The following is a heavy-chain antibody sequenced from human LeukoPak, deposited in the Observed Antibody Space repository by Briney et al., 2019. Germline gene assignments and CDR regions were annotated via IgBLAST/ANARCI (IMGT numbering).Heavy chain of an antibody. D-gene: IGHD5-12*01. Sequence: SETLSLTCAVYGVSFSGYYWSWIRQPPGKGREWIGEINHSASNNYNPSLTSRVTISVGTSKNQFSLKLSSVTAADTAVYYCALVGYDFSFWGQGTLVTVSS. CDR1: GVSFSGYY. CDR3: ALVGYDFSF. V-gene: IGHV4-34*01. CDR2: INHSASN. J-gene: IGHJ4*02.